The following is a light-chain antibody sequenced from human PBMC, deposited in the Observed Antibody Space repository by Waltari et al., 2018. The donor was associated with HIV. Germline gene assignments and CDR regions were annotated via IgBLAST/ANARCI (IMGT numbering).Light chain of an antibody. CDR2: KHR. CDR1: VLPRRY. J-gene: IGLJ2*01. V-gene: IGLV3-25*03. Sequence: SYELTQPPSVSVYPGQTAVITCSGDVLPRRYSYWYQQKPGRAPVVVMYKHRERPSGIPERFSGSISGTTVTLTITGVQAADEADYYCQSTDSGGLHVIFGGGTKLTVL. CDR3: QSTDSGGLHVI.